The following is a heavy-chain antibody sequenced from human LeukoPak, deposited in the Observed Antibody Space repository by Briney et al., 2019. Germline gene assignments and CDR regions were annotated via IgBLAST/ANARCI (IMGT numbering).Heavy chain of an antibody. CDR1: GGSISSHD. J-gene: IGHJ4*02. Sequence: SETLSLTCTVSGGSISSHDWGWIRQPPGKGLEWIGYIYDSGRATYNPSLKSRVTISVDTSKDQVPLKVTSVTAADTAVYYCARGRRGRYYDISRYNYFDYWGQGTLVSVSS. CDR2: IYDSGRA. D-gene: IGHD3-22*01. CDR3: ARGRRGRYYDISRYNYFDY. V-gene: IGHV4-59*11.